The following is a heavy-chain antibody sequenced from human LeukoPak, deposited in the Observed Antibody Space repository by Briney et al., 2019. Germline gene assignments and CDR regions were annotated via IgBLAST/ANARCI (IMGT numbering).Heavy chain of an antibody. V-gene: IGHV4-59*01. Sequence: PSETLSLTCTVSGGSINTYYWSWIRQPPGKGLEWIGYIYYSGTTDYNPSLKSRVTILVDTSKNQFSLNLTSVTAADTAVYYCARGPSTIWFDPWGQGTLVTVSS. D-gene: IGHD2-2*01. J-gene: IGHJ5*02. CDR1: GGSINTYY. CDR3: ARGPSTIWFDP. CDR2: IYYSGTT.